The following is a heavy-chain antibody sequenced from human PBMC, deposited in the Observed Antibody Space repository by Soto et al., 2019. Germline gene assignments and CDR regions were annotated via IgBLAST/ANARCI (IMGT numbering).Heavy chain of an antibody. CDR2: ISYDGSNK. CDR1: GFTFSSYA. D-gene: IGHD3-3*01. Sequence: PGGSLRLSCAASGFTFSSYAMHWVRQAPGKGLEWVAVISYDGSNKYYADSVKGRFTISRDNSKNTLYLQMNSLRAEDTAVYYCARDLGEWHDYWGQGTLVTVSS. J-gene: IGHJ4*02. V-gene: IGHV3-30-3*01. CDR3: ARDLGEWHDY.